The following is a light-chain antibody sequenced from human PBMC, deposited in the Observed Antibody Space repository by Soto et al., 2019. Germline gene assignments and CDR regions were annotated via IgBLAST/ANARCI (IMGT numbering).Light chain of an antibody. Sequence: DVQMTQPPSTPSASVGDRVTITCRASQSINNLLDWYQQKPGKAPKYLISDVSTLESGVPSRFSGSGSGTESTLTISCLQSEEFATYYCQQYDSYPHTFGGGTKVDIK. J-gene: IGKJ4*01. V-gene: IGKV1-5*01. CDR3: QQYDSYPHT. CDR2: DVS. CDR1: QSINNL.